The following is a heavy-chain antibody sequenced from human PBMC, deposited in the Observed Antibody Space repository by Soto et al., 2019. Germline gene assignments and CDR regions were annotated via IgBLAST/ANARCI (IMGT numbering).Heavy chain of an antibody. J-gene: IGHJ5*02. Sequence: SQTLSLTCVISGDSVSNNTATWNWIRQSPSRGLEWLGRTYYRSKWSSDYAVSVESRITFNADTSKIQFSLHLDSVTPEDSAVYYCARYTCSSTICYDWFDPWGQGALVTVSS. CDR3: ARYTCSSTICYDWFDP. CDR1: GDSVSNNTAT. D-gene: IGHD2-2*01. CDR2: TYYRSKWSS. V-gene: IGHV6-1*01.